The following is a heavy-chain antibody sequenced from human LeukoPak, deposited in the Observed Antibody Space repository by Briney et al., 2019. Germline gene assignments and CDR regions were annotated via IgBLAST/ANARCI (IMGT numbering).Heavy chain of an antibody. J-gene: IGHJ4*02. CDR3: ARHCSSTSCHPIDY. Sequence: KPSETLSLTCAVYGGSFSGYYWSWIRQPPGKGLEWIGEINHSGSTNYNPSLKSRVTISVDTSKNQFSLKLSSVTAADTAVYYCARHCSSTSCHPIDYWGQGTLVTVSS. CDR2: INHSGST. CDR1: GGSFSGYY. V-gene: IGHV4-34*01. D-gene: IGHD2-2*01.